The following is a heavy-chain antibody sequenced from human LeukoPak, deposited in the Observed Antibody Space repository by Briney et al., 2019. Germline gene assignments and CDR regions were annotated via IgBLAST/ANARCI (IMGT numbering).Heavy chain of an antibody. CDR2: IYHSGST. V-gene: IGHV4-4*02. D-gene: IGHD3-10*01. CDR1: GGSISSSNW. Sequence: SETLSLTCAVSGGSISSSNWWSWVRQPPGKGLEWIGEIYHSGSTNYNPSLKSRVTISVDKSKNQFSLKLSSVTAADTAVYYCARADTSGSYSSGAFDIWGQGTMVTVSS. CDR3: ARADTSGSYSSGAFDI. J-gene: IGHJ3*02.